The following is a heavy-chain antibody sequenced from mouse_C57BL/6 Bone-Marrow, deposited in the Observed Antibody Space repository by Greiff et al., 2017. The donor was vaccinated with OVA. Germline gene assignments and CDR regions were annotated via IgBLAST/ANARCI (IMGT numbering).Heavy chain of an antibody. V-gene: IGHV1-54*01. CDR1: GYAFTSYL. CDR2: INPGSGGT. CDR3: ASGFDV. D-gene: IGHD4-1*01. Sequence: QVQLQQSGAELVRPGTSVKVSCKASGYAFTSYLIEWVKQRPGQGLEWIGVINPGSGGTNYNEKFKGKATLTADKSSSTAYMQLSSLTSEDSAVXFCASGFDVWGTGTAVTVSS. J-gene: IGHJ1*03.